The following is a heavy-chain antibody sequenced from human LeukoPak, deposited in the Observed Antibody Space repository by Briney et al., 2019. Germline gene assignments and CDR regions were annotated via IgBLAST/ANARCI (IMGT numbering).Heavy chain of an antibody. CDR2: ISDDGEKK. CDR1: GFTFSIYG. CDR3: AKDSAFGMDA. V-gene: IGHV3-30*18. D-gene: IGHD2-2*01. J-gene: IGHJ6*04. Sequence: PGRSLRLSCTGSGFTFSIYGIHWVRQAPGKGVEGGGVISDDGEKKFYGDSVKGRFTISRDDHKNTVSVQMNRLRPEDTAVYYCAKDSAFGMDAWGKGTTVIVSS.